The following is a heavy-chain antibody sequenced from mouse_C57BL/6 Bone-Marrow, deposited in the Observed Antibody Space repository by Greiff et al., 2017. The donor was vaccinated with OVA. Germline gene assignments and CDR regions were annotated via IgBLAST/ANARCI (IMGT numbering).Heavy chain of an antibody. CDR3: ARRGGWPWFAY. D-gene: IGHD2-3*01. Sequence: QVQLKESGAELARPGASVKLSCEASGYTFTSYGISWVKQRTGQGLEWIGEIYPRSGNTYYNEKFKGKATLTADKSSSTAYMELRSLTSEDSAVYFCARRGGWPWFAYWGQGTLVTVSA. CDR2: IYPRSGNT. V-gene: IGHV1-81*01. CDR1: GYTFTSYG. J-gene: IGHJ3*01.